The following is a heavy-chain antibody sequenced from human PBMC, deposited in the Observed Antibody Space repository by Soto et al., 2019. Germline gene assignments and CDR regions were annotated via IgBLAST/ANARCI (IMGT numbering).Heavy chain of an antibody. Sequence: QVQLQQWGAGLLKPSETLSLTCAVYGGSFSGYQWSWIRQTPGKGLEWIGEINDSGNINYNPSLKSRCTMFLDTPKKQISLKLSSVTAADTAVYYCARGLILWFGELSRRGGYYYDMDVWGKGTTVIVSS. D-gene: IGHD3-10*01. J-gene: IGHJ6*03. CDR2: INDSGNI. V-gene: IGHV4-34*01. CDR1: GGSFSGYQ. CDR3: ARGLILWFGELSRRGGYYYDMDV.